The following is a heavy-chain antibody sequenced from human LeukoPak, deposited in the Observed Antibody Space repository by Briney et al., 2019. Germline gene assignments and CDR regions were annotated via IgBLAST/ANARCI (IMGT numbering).Heavy chain of an antibody. D-gene: IGHD4-17*01. CDR2: LYHSGST. V-gene: IGHV4-38-2*01. Sequence: SETLSLTCAVSDSSISSGYFWGWVRQPPGKGLEWIGTLYHSGSTYYNPSLKSRVAISLDTSKTQFSLKLSSVTAADTALYYCATLLSDYGAHYFDSWGQGVLVTVSS. CDR1: DSSISSGYF. CDR3: ATLLSDYGAHYFDS. J-gene: IGHJ4*02.